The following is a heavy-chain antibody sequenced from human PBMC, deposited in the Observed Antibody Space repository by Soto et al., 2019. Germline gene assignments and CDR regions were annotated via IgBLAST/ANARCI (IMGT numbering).Heavy chain of an antibody. CDR3: ARGYYYDFWSGYAAEYFQH. J-gene: IGHJ1*01. CDR2: INAGNGNT. V-gene: IGHV1-3*01. Sequence: ASVKVSCKASGYTFTSYAMHWVRQAPGQRLEWMGWINAGNGNTKYSQKFQGRVTITRDTSASTAYMELSSLRSEDTAVYYCARGYYYDFWSGYAAEYFQHWGQGTLVTVSS. D-gene: IGHD3-3*01. CDR1: GYTFTSYA.